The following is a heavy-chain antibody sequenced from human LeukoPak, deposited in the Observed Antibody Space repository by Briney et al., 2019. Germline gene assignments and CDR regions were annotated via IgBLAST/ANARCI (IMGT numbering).Heavy chain of an antibody. D-gene: IGHD3-22*01. Sequence: SETLSLTCTVSGGSISSYYWSWIRQPPGKGLEWIGYIYYSGSTNYNPSLKSRVTISVDTSKNQFSLKLSSVTAADTAVYYCARRENSSGYPNGWFDPWGQGTLATVSS. CDR2: IYYSGST. V-gene: IGHV4-59*12. CDR3: ARRENSSGYPNGWFDP. J-gene: IGHJ5*02. CDR1: GGSISSYY.